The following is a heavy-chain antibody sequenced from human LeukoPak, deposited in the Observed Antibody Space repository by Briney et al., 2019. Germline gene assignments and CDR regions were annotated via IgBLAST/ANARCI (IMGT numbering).Heavy chain of an antibody. Sequence: GESLRISCKGSGYNFPIFWIGWVRQMPGKGLEWMGIIYSGDSDTRYSPSFQGQVTISADKSISTAYLHWSSLRASDTAMYYCVRGPTSDAFDVWGQGTMVTISS. CDR2: IYSGDSDT. V-gene: IGHV5-51*01. CDR1: GYNFPIFW. J-gene: IGHJ3*01. CDR3: VRGPTSDAFDV.